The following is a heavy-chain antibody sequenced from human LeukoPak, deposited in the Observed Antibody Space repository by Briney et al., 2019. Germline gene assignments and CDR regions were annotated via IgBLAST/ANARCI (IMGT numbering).Heavy chain of an antibody. Sequence: GRSLRLSCAASGFTFDDYAMHWVRQAPGKGLEWVSSISSSSSYIYYVDSVKGRFTISRDNAKNSLYLQMNSLRAEDTAVYYCARDIRKLQPYYYYGMDVWGQGTTVTVSS. J-gene: IGHJ6*02. V-gene: IGHV3-21*01. CDR2: ISSSSSYI. CDR3: ARDIRKLQPYYYYGMDV. D-gene: IGHD5-24*01. CDR1: GFTFDDYA.